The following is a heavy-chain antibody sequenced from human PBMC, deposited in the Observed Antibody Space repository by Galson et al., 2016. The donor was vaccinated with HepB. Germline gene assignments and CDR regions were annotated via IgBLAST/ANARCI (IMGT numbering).Heavy chain of an antibody. V-gene: IGHV3-30-3*01. J-gene: IGHJ4*02. D-gene: IGHD3-22*01. Sequence: SLRLSCAVSGLTFISYNMNWVRQAPGKGLEWVAVASSDGSRTYYADSVKGRFTISRDNSKNTLYLQMTSLRTEDTAVYYCARDQNYYDSNEFDYWGQGTLVIVSS. CDR2: ASSDGSRT. CDR1: GLTFISYN. CDR3: ARDQNYYDSNEFDY.